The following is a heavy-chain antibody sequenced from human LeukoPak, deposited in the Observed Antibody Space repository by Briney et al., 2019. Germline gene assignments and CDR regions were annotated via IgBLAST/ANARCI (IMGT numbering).Heavy chain of an antibody. CDR1: GFTFSSYW. CDR2: IKQGGSEK. Sequence: GGSLRLSCAASGFTFSSYWMSWVRQAPGKGLEWVANIKQGGSEKYYVDSVKGRFTISRDNAKNSLHLQMNSLRAEDTAVYYCAREEVATILYLYYYYGMDVWGQGTTVTVSS. CDR3: AREEVATILYLYYYYGMDV. V-gene: IGHV3-7*01. J-gene: IGHJ6*02. D-gene: IGHD5-12*01.